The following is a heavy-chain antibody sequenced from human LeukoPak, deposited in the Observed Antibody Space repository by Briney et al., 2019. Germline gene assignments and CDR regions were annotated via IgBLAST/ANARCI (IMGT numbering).Heavy chain of an antibody. V-gene: IGHV3-23*01. CDR3: AKDPSYDREYFQH. CDR2: ISGSGRST. Sequence: GGSLRLSCAASGFTFSSYAMSWVRQAPGKGLEWVSAISGSGRSTYYADSVKGRFTISRDNSKNTLYLQMNSLRAEDTAVYYCAKDPSYDREYFQHWGQGTLVTVSS. CDR1: GFTFSSYA. J-gene: IGHJ1*01. D-gene: IGHD3-22*01.